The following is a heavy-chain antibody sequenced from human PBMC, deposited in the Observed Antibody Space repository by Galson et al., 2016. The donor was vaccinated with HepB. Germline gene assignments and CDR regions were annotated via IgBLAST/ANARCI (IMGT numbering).Heavy chain of an antibody. Sequence: SVKVSCKASGYTFNTYNMHWVRQAPGQGLAWMGIIKPSGGNTIYAQKFQDRITMTRDTSTSTVYMELISLRSEDTAVYYCARELDHSFYFDYWGQGTLLTVSS. V-gene: IGHV1-46*02. CDR1: GYTFNTYN. CDR2: IKPSGGNT. D-gene: IGHD1-14*01. CDR3: ARELDHSFYFDY. J-gene: IGHJ4*02.